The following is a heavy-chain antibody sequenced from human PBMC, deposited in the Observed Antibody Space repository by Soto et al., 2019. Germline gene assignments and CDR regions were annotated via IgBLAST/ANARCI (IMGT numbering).Heavy chain of an antibody. V-gene: IGHV3-23*01. J-gene: IGHJ4*02. CDR3: AKRPLTAAGFDY. CDR2: ITGSGGGT. Sequence: EVQLLESGGGLVQPGGSLRLSCAASGFTFSNYAMTWVRQAPGKGLEWVSVITGSGGGTYFVDSVKCRFTISRDNSKNSVYLQMNRLRAEDTAVYYCAKRPLTAAGFDYWGQGTLVTVSS. CDR1: GFTFSNYA. D-gene: IGHD6-13*01.